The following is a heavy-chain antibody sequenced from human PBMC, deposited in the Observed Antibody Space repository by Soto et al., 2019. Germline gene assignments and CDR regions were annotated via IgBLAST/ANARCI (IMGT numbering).Heavy chain of an antibody. D-gene: IGHD2-15*01. CDR1: GYSISSGYY. CDR3: ARVGQYCSGGSCRDY. Sequence: PSETLSLTCDVSGYSISSGYYWGWIRQPPGKGLEWIGSIYHSGSTYYSPSLKSRVTISVDTSKNQFSLKLSSVTAADTAVYYCARVGQYCSGGSCRDYWGQGTLVTVSS. J-gene: IGHJ4*02. V-gene: IGHV4-38-2*01. CDR2: IYHSGST.